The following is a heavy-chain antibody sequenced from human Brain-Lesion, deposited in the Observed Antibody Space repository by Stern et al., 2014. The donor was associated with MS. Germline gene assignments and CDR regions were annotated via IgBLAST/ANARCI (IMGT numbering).Heavy chain of an antibody. V-gene: IGHV3-74*02. Sequence: EMQLVESGGGFVQPGGSLRLSCAASGFTFSNYWMHWVRQAPGKGLGWVSRVNNDGRRTSYADSVKGRFTMSRDNAKNTLYLQMNSLRVEDTAIYYCARGERWFDSWGQGTLVTVSS. CDR1: GFTFSNYW. CDR2: VNNDGRRT. D-gene: IGHD3-10*01. J-gene: IGHJ5*01. CDR3: ARGERWFDS.